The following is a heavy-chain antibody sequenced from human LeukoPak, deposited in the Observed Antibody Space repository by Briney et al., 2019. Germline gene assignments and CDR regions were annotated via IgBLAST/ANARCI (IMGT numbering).Heavy chain of an antibody. Sequence: GGSLRLSCAASGFTFSSYSMNWVRQTPGEGLEWVSAISGGGDITYYADSVTGRFTISRDNSKDTLFLQMHSLRPGDTAVYYCVREDTPATANYWGQGTLVTISS. D-gene: IGHD2-15*01. J-gene: IGHJ4*02. CDR3: VREDTPATANY. CDR2: ISGGGDIT. CDR1: GFTFSSYS. V-gene: IGHV3-23*01.